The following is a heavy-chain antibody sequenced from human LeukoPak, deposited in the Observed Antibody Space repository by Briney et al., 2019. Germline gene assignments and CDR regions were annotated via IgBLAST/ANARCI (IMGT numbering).Heavy chain of an antibody. V-gene: IGHV3-21*01. Sequence: GGSLRLSCAASGFSFNTYSMNWVRQSPGKGLEWVSSIGGLTSYIYYADSVKGRFTISRDNAKNSLYLQMNSLRAEDTAVYYCATPGSSGTYPPFYFNSWGQGTLVTVSS. CDR1: GFSFNTYS. D-gene: IGHD1-26*01. CDR3: ATPGSSGTYPPFYFNS. CDR2: IGGLTSYI. J-gene: IGHJ4*02.